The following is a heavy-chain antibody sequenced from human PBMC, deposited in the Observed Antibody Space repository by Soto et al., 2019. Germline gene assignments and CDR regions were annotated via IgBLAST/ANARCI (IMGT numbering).Heavy chain of an antibody. CDR1: GYTFTSYG. V-gene: IGHV1-18*01. Sequence: QVQLVQSGAEVKKPGASVKVSCKASGYTFTSYGISWVRQAPGQGLEWMGWISAYNGNTNYAQKLQGRVTMTTDTSTSTAYMELRSLRSDDTAVYYCARDGSYDSSGYYLRVRYCYYGMDVWGQGTTVTVSS. CDR2: ISAYNGNT. CDR3: ARDGSYDSSGYYLRVRYCYYGMDV. D-gene: IGHD3-22*01. J-gene: IGHJ6*02.